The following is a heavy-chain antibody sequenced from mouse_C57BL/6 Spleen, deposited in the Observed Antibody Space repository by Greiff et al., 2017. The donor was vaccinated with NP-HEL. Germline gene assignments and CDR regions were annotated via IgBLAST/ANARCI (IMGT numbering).Heavy chain of an antibody. V-gene: IGHV1-81*01. Sequence: VQLQQSGAELARPGASVKLSCKASGYTFTSYGISWVKQRTGQGLEWIGEIYPRSGNTYYNEKFKGKATLTADKSSSTAYMELRSLTSEDSAVYVWARWGAAQATGFAYWGQGTLVTVSA. J-gene: IGHJ3*01. CDR2: IYPRSGNT. CDR1: GYTFTSYG. CDR3: ARWGAAQATGFAY. D-gene: IGHD3-2*02.